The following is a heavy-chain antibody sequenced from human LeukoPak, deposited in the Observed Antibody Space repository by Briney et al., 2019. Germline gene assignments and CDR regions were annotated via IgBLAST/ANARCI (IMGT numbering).Heavy chain of an antibody. CDR3: ARVYNYAFDY. CDR2: I. J-gene: IGHJ4*02. V-gene: IGHV3-53*01. Sequence: GGSLRLSCAASGFSIISSYMNWVRQVPGKGLEWVSVIRGRFTISRDNSKNTLYLQMNSLRAEDTAVYYCARVYNYAFDYWGQGTLVTVSS. D-gene: IGHD5-18*01. CDR1: GFSIISSY.